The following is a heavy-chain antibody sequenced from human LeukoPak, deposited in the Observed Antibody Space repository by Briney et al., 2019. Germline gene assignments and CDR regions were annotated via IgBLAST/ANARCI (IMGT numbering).Heavy chain of an antibody. Sequence: ASVKVSCKASGYTFTSYAMNWVRQAPGQGLEWMGRINTNTGNPTYAQGFTGRFVFSLDTSVSTAYLQISSLKAEDTAVYYCARDGLWFGELSAYFDYWGQGTLVTVSS. CDR2: INTNTGNP. J-gene: IGHJ4*02. CDR1: GYTFTSYA. D-gene: IGHD3-10*01. V-gene: IGHV7-4-1*02. CDR3: ARDGLWFGELSAYFDY.